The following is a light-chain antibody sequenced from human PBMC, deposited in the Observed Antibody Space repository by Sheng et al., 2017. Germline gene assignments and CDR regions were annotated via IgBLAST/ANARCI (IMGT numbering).Light chain of an antibody. CDR3: QQYNNWPPIT. Sequence: DIVLTQSPATLSLSPGERATLSCRASQSVINLAWYQQRPGQAPRLLIYGASTRATGIPARFSGSGSGTEFTLTISSLQSEDFAVYYCQQYNNWPPITFGQGTRLEIK. J-gene: IGKJ5*01. V-gene: IGKV3-15*01. CDR2: GAS. CDR1: QSVIN.